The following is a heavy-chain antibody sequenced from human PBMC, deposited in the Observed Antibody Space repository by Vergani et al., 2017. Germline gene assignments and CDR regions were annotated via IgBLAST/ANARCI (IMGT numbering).Heavy chain of an antibody. CDR2: ISAYNGNT. D-gene: IGHD7-27*01. CDR1: GYTFTSYG. J-gene: IGHJ4*02. CDR3: ARLGWGSSVDY. Sequence: QVQLVQSGAEVKKPGASVKVSCKASGYTFTSYGISWVRQAPGQGLEWMGWISAYNGNTNYAQKLQGRVTMTRDTSTSTVYMELSSLRSEDTAVHYCARLGWGSSVDYWGQGTLVTVSS. V-gene: IGHV1-18*01.